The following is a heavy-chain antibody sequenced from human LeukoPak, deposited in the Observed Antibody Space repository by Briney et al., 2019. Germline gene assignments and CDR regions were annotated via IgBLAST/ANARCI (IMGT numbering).Heavy chain of an antibody. D-gene: IGHD5-18*01. CDR3: AREAGYSYGTFDY. J-gene: IGHJ4*02. CDR1: GGTFSSYA. CDR2: IIPIFGTA. Sequence: SVKVSCKASGGTFSSYAISRVRQAPGQGLEWMGGIIPIFGTANYAQKFQGRVTITADKSTSTAYMELSSLRSEDTAVYYCAREAGYSYGTFDYWGQGTLVTVSS. V-gene: IGHV1-69*06.